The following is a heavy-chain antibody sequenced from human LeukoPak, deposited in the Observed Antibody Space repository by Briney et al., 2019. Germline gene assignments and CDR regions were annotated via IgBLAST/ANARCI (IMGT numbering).Heavy chain of an antibody. CDR1: GFPLSSYA. Sequence: PGGSLRLSCAASGFPLSSYAMSWVRQAPGKGLEWVSYISSSSSTIYYADSVKGRFTISRDNSKNTLYLQMNSLRAEDTAVYYCAKEGGESSGWYYFDYWGQGTLVTVSS. V-gene: IGHV3-48*01. D-gene: IGHD6-19*01. CDR3: AKEGGESSGWYYFDY. J-gene: IGHJ4*02. CDR2: ISSSSSTI.